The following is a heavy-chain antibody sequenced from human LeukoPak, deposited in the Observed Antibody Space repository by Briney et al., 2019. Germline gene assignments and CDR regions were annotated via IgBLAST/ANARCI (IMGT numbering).Heavy chain of an antibody. J-gene: IGHJ4*02. CDR2: ISGSGGST. CDR1: GFTFSSYA. CDR3: AKVPYSSSWYYFDY. Sequence: LSGGSLRLSCAASGFTFSSYAMSWVRQAPGKGLEWVSAISGSGGSTYYADSVKGRFTISRDNSKNTLYLQMNSLRAEDTAVYYCAKVPYSSSWYYFDYWGQGTLVTVSS. V-gene: IGHV3-23*01. D-gene: IGHD6-13*01.